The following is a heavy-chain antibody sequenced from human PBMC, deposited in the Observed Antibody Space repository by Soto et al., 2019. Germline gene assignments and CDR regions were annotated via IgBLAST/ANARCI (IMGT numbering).Heavy chain of an antibody. Sequence: PSETLSLTCTVSGGSISSGDYYWSWIRQPPGKGLEWIGYIYYSGSTYYNPSLKSRVTISVDTSKNQFSLKLSSVTAADTAVYYCARVVVLRFLEIPQYVMDVWGQGTTVTVSS. V-gene: IGHV4-30-4*01. CDR2: IYYSGST. D-gene: IGHD3-3*01. CDR1: GGSISSGDYY. J-gene: IGHJ6*02. CDR3: ARVVVLRFLEIPQYVMDV.